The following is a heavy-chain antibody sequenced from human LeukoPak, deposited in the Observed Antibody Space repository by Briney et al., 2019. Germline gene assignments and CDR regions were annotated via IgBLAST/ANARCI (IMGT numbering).Heavy chain of an antibody. CDR1: GGSISSSSYY. J-gene: IGHJ4*02. CDR2: IYYSGST. V-gene: IGHV4-39*07. CDR3: ARGRTRFDY. Sequence: SETLSLTCTVSGGSISSSSYYWGWIRQPPGKGLEWIGSIYYSGSTYYNPSLKSRVTISVDTSKNQFSLKLSSVTAADTAVYYCARGRTRFDYWGQGTLVTVSS.